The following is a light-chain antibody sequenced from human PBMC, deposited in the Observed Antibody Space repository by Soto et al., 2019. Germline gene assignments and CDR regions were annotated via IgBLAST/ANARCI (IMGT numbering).Light chain of an antibody. CDR1: QSISND. CDR2: DTS. CDR3: QQHSDWPPIT. J-gene: IGKJ5*01. Sequence: EIVLTQSPATLSLSPGERATLSCRASQSISNDFAWYQQKPGQAPRLLIYDTSNRASGIPARFSGSGSGTDFTLTISSLEPEDLAGYYCQQHSDWPPITFGQGTRLEMK. V-gene: IGKV3-11*01.